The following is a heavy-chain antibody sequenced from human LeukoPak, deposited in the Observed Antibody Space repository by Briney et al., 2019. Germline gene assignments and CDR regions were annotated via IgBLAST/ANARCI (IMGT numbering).Heavy chain of an antibody. V-gene: IGHV4-38-2*02. D-gene: IGHD2-2*01. CDR2: IYHSGST. Sequence: SETLSLTCTVSGYSISSGYYWGWIRQPPGKGLEWIGSIYHSGSTYYNPSLKSRVTISVDTSKNQFSLKLSSVTAADTAVYYCARDNIVVVPAAPRWFDPWGQGTLVTVSS. CDR1: GYSISSGYY. J-gene: IGHJ5*02. CDR3: ARDNIVVVPAAPRWFDP.